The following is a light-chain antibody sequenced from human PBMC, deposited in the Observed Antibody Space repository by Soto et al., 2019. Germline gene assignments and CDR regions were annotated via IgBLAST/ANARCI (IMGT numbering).Light chain of an antibody. J-gene: IGLJ3*02. CDR1: TGAVTSGYY. Sequence: QAVVTHEPSLTVSPGETVTLTCASSTGAVTSGYYPNWFQQKPGQAPRPLIYSISNKHSLTPARFSGSLLGDKAALTLSGLQPEDEAEYYCLLYYGGAQVFGGGTKLTVL. CDR3: LLYYGGAQV. CDR2: SIS. V-gene: IGLV7-43*01.